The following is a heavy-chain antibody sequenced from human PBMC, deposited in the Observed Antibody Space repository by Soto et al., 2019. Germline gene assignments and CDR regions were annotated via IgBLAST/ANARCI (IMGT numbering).Heavy chain of an antibody. CDR1: GFTFSIFG. V-gene: IGHV3-33*01. Sequence: QVQLVESGGGVVQPGRSLRLSCAASGFTFSIFGMHWVRQAPGKGLEWAAIIWYDGSNAYYADSVRGRFTISRDNSKNTVFLQMSSLRAEVTAVYYCARDKGSSTVVSGISQEGYFDSWGQGTLVTVSS. CDR3: ARDKGSSTVVSGISQEGYFDS. CDR2: IWYDGSNA. D-gene: IGHD6-19*01. J-gene: IGHJ4*02.